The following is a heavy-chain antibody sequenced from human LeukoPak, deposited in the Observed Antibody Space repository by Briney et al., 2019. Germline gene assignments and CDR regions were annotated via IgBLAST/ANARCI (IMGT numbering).Heavy chain of an antibody. J-gene: IGHJ5*02. V-gene: IGHV4-39*01. CDR3: ARVQTSFGVGIIDWFDP. CDR2: IYYSGST. CDR1: GGSISSSSYC. Sequence: PSETLSLTCTVSGGSISSSSYCWGWIRQPPGKGLEWIGSIYYSGSTYYNPSLKSRVTISVDTSKNQFSLKLSSVTAADTTVYYCARVQTSFGVGIIDWFDPWGRGTLVTVSS. D-gene: IGHD3-3*01.